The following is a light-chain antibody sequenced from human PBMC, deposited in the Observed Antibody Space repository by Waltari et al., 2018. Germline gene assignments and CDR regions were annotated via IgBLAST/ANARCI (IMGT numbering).Light chain of an antibody. V-gene: IGKV3-11*01. J-gene: IGKJ1*01. CDR3: QQSYSSPLT. CDR2: DAS. Sequence: EIVLTQSPVTLSLAPGERATLSCWASQSVGSSLAWYQQKPGQAPRLLMYDASNRATGVPARFNGSGSGTDFTLTIISLQSEDSATYFCQQSYSSPLTFGQGTNVQFK. CDR1: QSVGSS.